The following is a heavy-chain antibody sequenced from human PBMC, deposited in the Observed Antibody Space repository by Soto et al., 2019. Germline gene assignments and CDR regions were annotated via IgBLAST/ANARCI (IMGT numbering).Heavy chain of an antibody. CDR2: LNPGNGNT. J-gene: IGHJ2*01. V-gene: IGHV1-3*01. D-gene: IGHD2-21*01. CDR1: GYTFTNYA. Sequence: QVQLVQSGAEVKEPGASVKVSCRASGYTFTNYAIHWVRQAPGQRLEWMGWLNPGNGNTKYPQKFQGRVTITRDTSASTAYMFLSSLRSEDTAVYYCARDQGIPYCGGDCYSDWYFDIWGRGTLVTVSS. CDR3: ARDQGIPYCGGDCYSDWYFDI.